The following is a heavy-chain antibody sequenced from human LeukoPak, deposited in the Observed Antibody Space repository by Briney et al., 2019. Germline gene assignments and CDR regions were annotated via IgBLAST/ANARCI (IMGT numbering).Heavy chain of an antibody. J-gene: IGHJ4*02. V-gene: IGHV3-21*04. CDR3: ARDRRAVAGPFDY. CDR1: GFTFSSYS. D-gene: IGHD6-19*01. CDR2: ISSSSSYI. Sequence: PGGSLRLSCAASGFTFSSYSMNWVRQAPGKGLEWVSSISSSSSYIYYADSVKGRFTISRDNAKNSLYLQMNSLRAEDTAVYYCARDRRAVAGPFDYWGQGTLVTVSS.